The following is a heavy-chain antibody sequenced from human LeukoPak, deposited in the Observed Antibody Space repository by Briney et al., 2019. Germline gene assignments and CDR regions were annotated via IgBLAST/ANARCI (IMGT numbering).Heavy chain of an antibody. D-gene: IGHD2-15*01. CDR2: IYPGDSDT. V-gene: IGHV5-51*01. CDR3: ARGYCSGGSCYDAFGI. CDR1: GYSFTSYW. Sequence: GESLKISCKGSGYSFTSYWIGWVRQMPGKGLECMGIIYPGDSDTRYSPSFQGQVTISADKSISTAYLQWSSLKASDTAMYYCARGYCSGGSCYDAFGIWGQGTMVTVSS. J-gene: IGHJ3*02.